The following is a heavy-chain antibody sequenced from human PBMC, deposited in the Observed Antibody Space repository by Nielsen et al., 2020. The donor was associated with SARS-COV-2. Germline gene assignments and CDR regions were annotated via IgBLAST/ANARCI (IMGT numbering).Heavy chain of an antibody. Sequence: SLKISCAASGFTFDDYAMHWVRQAPGKGLEWVSGISWNSGSIGYADSVKGRFTISRDNAKNSLYLQMNSLRAEDTAVYYCVGEMGKDMDVWGKGTTVTVSS. CDR2: ISWNSGSI. CDR1: GFTFDDYA. CDR3: VGEMGKDMDV. D-gene: IGHD5-24*01. V-gene: IGHV3-9*01. J-gene: IGHJ6*03.